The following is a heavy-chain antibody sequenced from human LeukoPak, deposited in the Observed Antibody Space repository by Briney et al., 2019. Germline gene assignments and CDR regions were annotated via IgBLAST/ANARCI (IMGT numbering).Heavy chain of an antibody. V-gene: IGHV4-38-2*01. D-gene: IGHD6-19*01. Sequence: SETLSLTCAVSGYSISSGYYWGWIRQPPGKGLEWIGSIYHSGSTYYNPSLKSRVTIPVDTSKNQFSLKLSSVTAADTAVYYCARSIAVAGTGFDPWGQGTLVTVSS. J-gene: IGHJ5*02. CDR3: ARSIAVAGTGFDP. CDR1: GYSISSGYY. CDR2: IYHSGST.